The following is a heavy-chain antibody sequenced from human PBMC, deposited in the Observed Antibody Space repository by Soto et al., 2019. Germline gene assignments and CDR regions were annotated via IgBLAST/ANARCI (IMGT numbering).Heavy chain of an antibody. CDR2: IVVGSGNT. CDR3: AAEVTAFKWHNDY. J-gene: IGHJ4*02. Sequence: GASVKFSCTSSGFTFTSSAVQWVRQARGQRLEWIGWIVVGSGNTNYAQKFQERVTITRDMSTSTAYMELSSLRSEDTAVYYCAAEVTAFKWHNDYWGKRTPGTV. D-gene: IGHD5-12*01. V-gene: IGHV1-58*01. CDR1: GFTFTSSA.